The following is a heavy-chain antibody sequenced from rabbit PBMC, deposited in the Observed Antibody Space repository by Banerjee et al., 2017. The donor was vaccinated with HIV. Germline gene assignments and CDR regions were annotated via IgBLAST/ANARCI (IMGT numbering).Heavy chain of an antibody. CDR3: ASDYVDFVGYAYAPNL. CDR2: INTGITGST. Sequence: QEQLVESGGDLVQPGASLTLTCTASGFSFGSGYAVCWVRQAPGKGLEWIGCINTGITGSTYYANWAKGRFTFSKTSSTTVDLKMPSLTAADTATYFCASDYVDFVGYAYAPNLWGPGTLVTVS. V-gene: IGHV1S45*01. CDR1: GFSFGSGYA. D-gene: IGHD6-1*01. J-gene: IGHJ4*01.